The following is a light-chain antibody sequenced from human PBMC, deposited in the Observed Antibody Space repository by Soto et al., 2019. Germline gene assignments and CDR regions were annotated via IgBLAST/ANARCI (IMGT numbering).Light chain of an antibody. CDR3: AAWDDSLSGWM. CDR2: FDN. Sequence: QPVLTQPPSASGTPGQRVTISCSGSSSNIGSHTVNWYQQLPGTAPKVLIYFDNQRPSGVPDRFSGSKSGTSASLAISGPQSEDEADYYCAAWDDSLSGWMFGGGTQLTVL. V-gene: IGLV1-44*01. CDR1: SSNIGSHT. J-gene: IGLJ3*02.